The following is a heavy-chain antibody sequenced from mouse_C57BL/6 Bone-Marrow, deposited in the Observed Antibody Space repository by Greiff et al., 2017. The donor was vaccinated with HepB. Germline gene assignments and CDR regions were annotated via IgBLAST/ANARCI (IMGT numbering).Heavy chain of an antibody. J-gene: IGHJ3*01. V-gene: IGHV5-9*01. Sequence: EVQRVESGGGLVKPGGSLKLSCAASGFTFSSYTMSWVRQTPEKRLEWVATISGGGGNTYYPDSVKGRFTISRDNAKNTLYLQMSSLRSEDTALYYCERVPLWLLPPWFAYWGQGTLVTVSA. D-gene: IGHD2-3*01. CDR3: ERVPLWLLPPWFAY. CDR2: ISGGGGNT. CDR1: GFTFSSYT.